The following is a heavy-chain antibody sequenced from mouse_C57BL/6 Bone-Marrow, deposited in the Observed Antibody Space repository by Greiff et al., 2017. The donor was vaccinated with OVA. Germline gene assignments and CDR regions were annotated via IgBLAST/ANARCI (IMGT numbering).Heavy chain of an antibody. CDR1: GYSITSGYY. CDR2: ISYDGSN. Sequence: ESGPGLVKPSQSLSLTCSVTGYSITSGYYWNWIRQFPGNTLEWMGYISYDGSNNYNPSLKNRISITRDTSKNQFFLKLNSVTTEDTATYYCARLGREEYYFDYWGQGTTLTVSS. D-gene: IGHD4-1*01. J-gene: IGHJ2*01. V-gene: IGHV3-6*01. CDR3: ARLGREEYYFDY.